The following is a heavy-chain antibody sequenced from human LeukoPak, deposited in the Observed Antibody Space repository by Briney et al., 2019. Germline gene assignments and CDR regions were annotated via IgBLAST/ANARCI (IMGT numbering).Heavy chain of an antibody. V-gene: IGHV7-4-1*02. CDR1: GYTFTSYA. J-gene: IGHJ5*02. D-gene: IGHD2-15*01. CDR2: INTNTGNP. Sequence: GASVKVSCKASGYTFTSYAMNWVRQAPGQGLEWMGWINTNTGNPTYAQGFTGRFVFSLDTSVSAAYLQISSLKAEDTAVYYCARDPNCSGGSCYVWFDPWGQGTLVTVSS. CDR3: ARDPNCSGGSCYVWFDP.